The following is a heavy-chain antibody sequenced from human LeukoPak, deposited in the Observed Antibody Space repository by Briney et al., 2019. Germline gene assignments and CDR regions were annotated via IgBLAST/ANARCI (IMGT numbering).Heavy chain of an antibody. V-gene: IGHV1-18*01. J-gene: IGHJ4*02. CDR3: ARYYDILTGHLGLDY. CDR2: ISAYNGNT. Sequence: ASVKVSCKASGYTFTSYGISWMRQAPGQGLEWMGWISAYNGNTSYAQKLQGRVTMTTDTSTSTAYMELRSLRSDDTAVYYCARYYDILTGHLGLDYWGQGTLATVSS. CDR1: GYTFTSYG. D-gene: IGHD3-9*01.